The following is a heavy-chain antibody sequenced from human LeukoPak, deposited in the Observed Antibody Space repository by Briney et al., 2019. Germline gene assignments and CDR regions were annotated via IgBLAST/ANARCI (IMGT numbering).Heavy chain of an antibody. J-gene: IGHJ6*03. CDR1: GYIFRSYG. CDR2: INPYDGKI. V-gene: IGHV1-18*01. Sequence: GSVKVSCKAFGYIFRSYGISWERQAPGHGLEWLGWINPYDGKINYGQNFQGRVTVTADTSTSTAYMELRSLRSDDTAVYFCARDIAYNMDVWGKGTTVTVSS. D-gene: IGHD6-13*01. CDR3: ARDIAYNMDV.